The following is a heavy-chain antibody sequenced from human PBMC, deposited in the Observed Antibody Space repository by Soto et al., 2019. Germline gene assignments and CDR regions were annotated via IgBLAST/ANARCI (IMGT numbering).Heavy chain of an antibody. CDR3: AKDRTRGDGKQWLTRWFDP. D-gene: IGHD6-19*01. J-gene: IGHJ5*02. V-gene: IGHV3-33*03. Sequence: HPGGSLRLSCAASGFIFNEYGMHWVRQAPGKGLEWVAVIWYDGSNKYYADSVKGRFTISRDNSKNTMSLQMNNLRAEDTAVYYCAKDRTRGDGKQWLTRWFDPWGQGTLVTVSS. CDR1: GFIFNEYG. CDR2: IWYDGSNK.